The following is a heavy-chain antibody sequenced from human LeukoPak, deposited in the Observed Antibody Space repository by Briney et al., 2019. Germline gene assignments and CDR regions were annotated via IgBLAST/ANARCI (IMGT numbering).Heavy chain of an antibody. CDR1: GFTFSSYG. D-gene: IGHD5-18*01. CDR2: ISYDGSNK. Sequence: PGRSLRLSCAASGFTFSSYGMHWVRQAPGKGLEWVAVISYDGSNKYYADSVKGRFTISRDNSKNTLYLQMNSLSAEGTAVYYCAKDRSYVDTVYFDYWGQGTLVTVSS. V-gene: IGHV3-30*18. J-gene: IGHJ4*02. CDR3: AKDRSYVDTVYFDY.